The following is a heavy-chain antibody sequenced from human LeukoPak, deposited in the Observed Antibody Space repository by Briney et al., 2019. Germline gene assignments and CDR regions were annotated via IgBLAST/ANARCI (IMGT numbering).Heavy chain of an antibody. CDR3: AKDQGSGLGSYSWGYFDH. J-gene: IGHJ4*02. V-gene: IGHV3-48*03. Sequence: GGSLRLSCAASGLTFSSYEMNWVRQAPGKGLEWISYISSSGSTIYYADSVKGRFTISRDNSKNTLYLQMNSLRGEDTAVYYCAKDQGSGLGSYSWGYFDHWGQGTPVTVSS. CDR2: ISSSGSTI. CDR1: GLTFSSYE. D-gene: IGHD3-10*01.